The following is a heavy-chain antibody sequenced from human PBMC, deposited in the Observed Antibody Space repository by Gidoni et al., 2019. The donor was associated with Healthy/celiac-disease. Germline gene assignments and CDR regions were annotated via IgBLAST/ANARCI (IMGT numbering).Heavy chain of an antibody. Sequence: EVQLLESGGGLVQPGGSLRLSCAASGFTFSSYAMSWVREAPGKGLEWVSAISGSGGRTYYADSVKGRFTISRDNSKNTLYLQMNSLRAEDTAVYYCAKRVEITMIVVAVDYWGQGTLVTVSS. CDR2: ISGSGGRT. V-gene: IGHV3-23*01. D-gene: IGHD3-22*01. CDR1: GFTFSSYA. J-gene: IGHJ4*02. CDR3: AKRVEITMIVVAVDY.